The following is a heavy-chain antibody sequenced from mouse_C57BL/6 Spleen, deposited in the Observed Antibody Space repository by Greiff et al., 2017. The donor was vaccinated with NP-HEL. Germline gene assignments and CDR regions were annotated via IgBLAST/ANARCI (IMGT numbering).Heavy chain of an antibody. J-gene: IGHJ4*01. Sequence: QVQLQQSGAELVKPGASVKISCKASGYAFSSYWMNWVKQSPGKGLEWIGQIYPGDGTTNYNGKFKGKATLTADKSSSTAYMQLSSLTSEDSAVYFCARVGYDGNYAMDYWGQGTSVTVSS. V-gene: IGHV1-80*01. D-gene: IGHD2-2*01. CDR2: IYPGDGTT. CDR3: ARVGYDGNYAMDY. CDR1: GYAFSSYW.